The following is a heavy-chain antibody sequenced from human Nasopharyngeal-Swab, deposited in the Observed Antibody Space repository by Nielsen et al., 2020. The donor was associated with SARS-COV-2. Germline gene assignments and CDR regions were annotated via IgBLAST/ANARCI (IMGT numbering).Heavy chain of an antibody. D-gene: IGHD3-10*01. CDR2: IYYSGST. CDR1: GGSISSYY. CDR3: ARVGYYGSGSYSVFDY. J-gene: IGHJ4*02. Sequence: ESLKISCTVSGGSISSYYWSWIRQPQGKGLEWIGYIYYSGSTNYNPSLKSRVTISVDKSKNQFSLKLSSVTAADTAVYYCARVGYYGSGSYSVFDYWSQGTLVTVSS. V-gene: IGHV4-59*12.